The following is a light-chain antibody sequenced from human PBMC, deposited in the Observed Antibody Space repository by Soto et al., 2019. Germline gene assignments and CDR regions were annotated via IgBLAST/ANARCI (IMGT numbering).Light chain of an antibody. V-gene: IGLV2-23*01. CDR3: RSSAGSLV. CDR1: SSDVGSYNI. Sequence: QSVLTQPASVSGSPGQSITISCTGTSSDVGSYNIVSWYQQHPGKAPKLMIYEGSKRPAGVSNRFSGSKSGNTASLTISGLQAEDDAYYYCRSSAGSLVFGGGTKRTVL. J-gene: IGLJ2*01. CDR2: EGS.